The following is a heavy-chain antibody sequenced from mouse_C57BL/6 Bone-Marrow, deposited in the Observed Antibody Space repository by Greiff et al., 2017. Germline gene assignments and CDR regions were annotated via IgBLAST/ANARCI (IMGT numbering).Heavy chain of an antibody. D-gene: IGHD3-2*02. V-gene: IGHV3-6*01. Sequence: EVHLVESGPGLVKPSQSLSLSCTVSGYSITSCYYWNWIRQFPGNKLEWIGFIRYDGSNNYNPSLKNRISITRDTSTNQFFLKLNSVTTEDTSTYYCARKDSSGYVAWFAYWGQGTLVTVSA. CDR1: GYSITSCYY. J-gene: IGHJ3*01. CDR3: ARKDSSGYVAWFAY. CDR2: IRYDGSN.